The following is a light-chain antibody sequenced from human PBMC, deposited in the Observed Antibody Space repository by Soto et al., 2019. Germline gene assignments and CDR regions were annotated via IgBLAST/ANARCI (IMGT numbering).Light chain of an antibody. V-gene: IGKV3-15*01. CDR2: GAS. Sequence: EIVMTQSPATLSVSPGERATLSCRASQSVSSNLAWYQQKPGQAPRLLIYGASTRATGIPARFSGSGSGTEFTLTISSLQSEDFAVYYCQQYNNWSSFGPGTKVEIK. CDR1: QSVSSN. J-gene: IGKJ3*01. CDR3: QQYNNWSS.